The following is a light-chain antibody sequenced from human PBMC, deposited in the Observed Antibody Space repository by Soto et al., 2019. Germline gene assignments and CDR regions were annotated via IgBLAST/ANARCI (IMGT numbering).Light chain of an antibody. CDR2: DAS. V-gene: IGKV3-11*01. CDR1: QSVSSY. Sequence: EIVLTQSPATLSLSPGERATLSCRASQSVSSYLAWYQQKPGQAPRLLIYDASNRATGIPARFSGSGSGTDFTLTISSLEPEDFAVYYCQQRSNWGFTFGPGTKVVIK. CDR3: QQRSNWGFT. J-gene: IGKJ3*01.